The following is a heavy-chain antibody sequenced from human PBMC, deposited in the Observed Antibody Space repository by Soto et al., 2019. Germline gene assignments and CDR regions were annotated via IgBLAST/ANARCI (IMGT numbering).Heavy chain of an antibody. CDR3: ARSHCTNGVCPPVIYYYMDV. CDR1: GGTFSSYT. J-gene: IGHJ6*03. V-gene: IGHV1-69*02. Sequence: QVQLVQSGAEVKKPGSSVKVSCKASGGTFSSYTISWVRQAPGQGLEWMGRIIPILGIANYAQKFQGRVTITADKSTSTAYMELSSLRSEDTAVYYCARSHCTNGVCPPVIYYYMDVWGKGTTVTVSS. D-gene: IGHD2-8*01. CDR2: IIPILGIA.